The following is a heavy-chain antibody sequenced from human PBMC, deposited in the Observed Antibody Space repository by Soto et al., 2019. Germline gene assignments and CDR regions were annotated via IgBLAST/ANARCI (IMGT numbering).Heavy chain of an antibody. Sequence: EVQLVESGGGLVQPGGSLKLSCAASGFTFSGSAMHWVRQASGKGLEWVGRIRSKANSYATAYAASVKGRFTISRDESKNTAYRQMNSRKTEDTAVYYCTRHAEDWGQGTLVTVSS. V-gene: IGHV3-73*02. CDR3: TRHAED. J-gene: IGHJ4*02. CDR1: GFTFSGSA. CDR2: IRSKANSYAT.